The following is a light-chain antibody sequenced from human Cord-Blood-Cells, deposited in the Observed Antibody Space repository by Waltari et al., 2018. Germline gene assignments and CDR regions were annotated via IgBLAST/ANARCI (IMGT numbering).Light chain of an antibody. J-gene: IGLJ2*01. V-gene: IGLV2-14*01. Sequence: QSALTQPASVSGSPGQSITISCTGTSSDVGGYNYVSWYQQHPGKAPKLMIYDVSNRPSGVSNRFPGSKSGNTASLTSSGLQAEDEADYYCSSYTSSSTVVFGGGTKLTVL. CDR2: DVS. CDR3: SSYTSSSTVV. CDR1: SSDVGGYNY.